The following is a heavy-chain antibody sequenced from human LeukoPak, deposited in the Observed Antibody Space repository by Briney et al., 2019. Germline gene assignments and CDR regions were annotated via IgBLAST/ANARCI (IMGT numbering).Heavy chain of an antibody. CDR1: GFTFSSYA. CDR2: ISGSGGST. Sequence: GGSLRLSCAASGFTFSSYAMSWVRQAPGKGLEWVSAISGSGGSTNYADSVKGRFTISRDSSKNTLFLQMSSLRAEDTAVYYCVCGWYFDYWGQGTLVTVSS. J-gene: IGHJ4*02. V-gene: IGHV3-23*01. D-gene: IGHD6-19*01. CDR3: VCGWYFDY.